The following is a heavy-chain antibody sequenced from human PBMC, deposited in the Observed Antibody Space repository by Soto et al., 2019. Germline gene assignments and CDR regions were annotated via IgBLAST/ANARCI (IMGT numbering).Heavy chain of an antibody. CDR3: ATADPYCSGGSCYSVAFDI. CDR2: FDPEDGET. V-gene: IGHV1-24*01. J-gene: IGHJ3*02. D-gene: IGHD2-15*01. Sequence: VASVKVSCKVSGYTLTELSMHWVRQAPGKGLEWMGGFDPEDGETIYAQKFQGRVTMTEDTSTDTAYMELSSLRSEDTAVYYCATADPYCSGGSCYSVAFDIWGQGTMVTVSS. CDR1: GYTLTELS.